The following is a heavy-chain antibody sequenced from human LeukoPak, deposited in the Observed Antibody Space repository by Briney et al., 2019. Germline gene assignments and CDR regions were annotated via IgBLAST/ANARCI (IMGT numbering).Heavy chain of an antibody. V-gene: IGHV5-51*01. Sequence: GESLKISCQAFGHNFSSHWIAWVGQMPGKGLEWMGIIFPADSDTRVSPSFQGQVTLSVDRSINTAYLQWSSLKASDTAMYYCARLLIHGRRNYYYYMDVWGKGTAVTVSS. D-gene: IGHD2-15*01. CDR1: GHNFSSHW. CDR2: IFPADSDT. J-gene: IGHJ6*03. CDR3: ARLLIHGRRNYYYYMDV.